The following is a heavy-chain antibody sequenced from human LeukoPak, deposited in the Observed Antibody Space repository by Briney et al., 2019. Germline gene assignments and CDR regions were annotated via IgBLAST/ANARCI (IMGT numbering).Heavy chain of an antibody. D-gene: IGHD1-26*01. Sequence: ASVKVSCKASGYTFTGYYMHWVRQAPGQGLEWMGWINPNSGGTNYAQKFQGRVTMTRDTSISTAYMELSRLRPDDTAVYYCARAVLVGASTRDYWGQGTLVTVSS. V-gene: IGHV1-2*02. CDR2: INPNSGGT. CDR1: GYTFTGYY. J-gene: IGHJ4*02. CDR3: ARAVLVGASTRDY.